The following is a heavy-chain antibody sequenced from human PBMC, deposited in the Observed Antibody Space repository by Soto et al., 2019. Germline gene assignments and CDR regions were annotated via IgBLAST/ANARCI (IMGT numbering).Heavy chain of an antibody. CDR1: GYTFTSYG. D-gene: IGHD2-2*01. J-gene: IGHJ6*02. CDR3: ARDGSYCISTSCYAWNEVSGMDV. Sequence: QVQLVQSGAEVKKPGASVKVSCKASGYTFTSYGISWVRQAPGQGLEWMGWISAYNGNTNYAQKLQGRVTMTTDASTSASYVELRRLRSDDAAVYYCARDGSYCISTSCYAWNEVSGMDVWGQGTTVTVSS. CDR2: ISAYNGNT. V-gene: IGHV1-18*01.